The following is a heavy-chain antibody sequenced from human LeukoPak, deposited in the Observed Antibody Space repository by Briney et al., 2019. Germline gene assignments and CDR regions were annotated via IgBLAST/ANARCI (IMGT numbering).Heavy chain of an antibody. CDR1: GYTFTGYY. CDR2: INPNSGGT. D-gene: IGHD3-3*01. CDR3: ARSRTTIFGVVDNWFDP. J-gene: IGHJ5*02. V-gene: IGHV1-2*06. Sequence: GASVKVSCKASGYTFTGYYMHWVRQAPGQGLEWMGRINPNSGGTNYAQKFQGRVTMTRDTSISTAYMELSRLRSDDTAVYYCARSRTTIFGVVDNWFDPWGQGTLVTVSS.